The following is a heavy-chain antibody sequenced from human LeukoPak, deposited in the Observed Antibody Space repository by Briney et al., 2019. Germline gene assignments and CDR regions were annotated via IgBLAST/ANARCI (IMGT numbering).Heavy chain of an antibody. CDR2: MNPVSGNA. D-gene: IGHD6-13*01. V-gene: IGHV1-8*01. CDR3: ARAPMGAAALY. J-gene: IGHJ4*02. Sequence: ASVKVSCKASGYTFANFDINWVRQAPGQGLEWMGWMNPVSGNAGSAQKFQGRVTLTRDTSISTAYMELSSLRSDDTAFYYCARAPMGAAALYWGQGTLVTVSS. CDR1: GYTFANFD.